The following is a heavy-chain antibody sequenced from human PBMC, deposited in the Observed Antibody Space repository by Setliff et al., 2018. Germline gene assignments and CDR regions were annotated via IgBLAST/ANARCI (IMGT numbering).Heavy chain of an antibody. CDR2: INAGNGNT. Sequence: TFTSYAMHWVRQAPGQRLEWMGWINAGNGNTKYSQKFQGRVTITRDTSASTAYMELSSLRSEDTAVYYCARSPPTSTYYDFWSGYSYYFDYWGQGTLVTV. D-gene: IGHD3-3*01. J-gene: IGHJ4*02. V-gene: IGHV1-3*01. CDR3: ARSPPTSTYYDFWSGYSYYFDY. CDR1: TFTSYA.